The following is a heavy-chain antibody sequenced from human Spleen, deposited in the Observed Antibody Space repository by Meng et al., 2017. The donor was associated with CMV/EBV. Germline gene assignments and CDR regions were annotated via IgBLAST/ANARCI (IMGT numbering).Heavy chain of an antibody. V-gene: IGHV3-21*01. CDR2: ISSTGSSI. Sequence: CVASGFTFNTYTMNWVRLAPGKGLEWVSSISSTGSSIHYADSVKGRFTISRDNARNSLSLQMHSLGAEDTALYFCARDYYGDYFFDYWGQGTLVTVSS. CDR1: GFTFNTYT. CDR3: ARDYYGDYFFDY. D-gene: IGHD4-17*01. J-gene: IGHJ4*02.